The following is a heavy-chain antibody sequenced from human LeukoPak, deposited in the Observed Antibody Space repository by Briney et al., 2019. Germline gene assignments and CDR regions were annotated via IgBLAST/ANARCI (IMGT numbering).Heavy chain of an antibody. CDR2: ISGSGGST. CDR1: GFTFSSYA. Sequence: GGSLRLSCAASGFTFSSYAMSWVRQAPGKGLEWVSAISGSGGSTYYADSVKGRFTVSRDNSKNTLYLQMNSLRAEDTAVYYCAKGRHYYDSSGYPNWGQGTLVTVSS. V-gene: IGHV3-23*01. J-gene: IGHJ4*02. CDR3: AKGRHYYDSSGYPN. D-gene: IGHD3-22*01.